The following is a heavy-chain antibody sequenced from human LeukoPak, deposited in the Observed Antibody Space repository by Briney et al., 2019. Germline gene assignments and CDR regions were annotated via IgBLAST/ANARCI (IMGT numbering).Heavy chain of an antibody. Sequence: GGSLRLSCAASGFTFSSYVMSWVRRAPGKGPEGVSGISGSGGNTYYAASVNGRFTITRDNSQNTLYLQMNTLRAEDTAVYYCAKVVSGYHFDYWGQGTLVTVSS. D-gene: IGHD5-12*01. CDR2: ISGSGGNT. J-gene: IGHJ4*02. CDR1: GFTFSSYV. CDR3: AKVVSGYHFDY. V-gene: IGHV3-23*01.